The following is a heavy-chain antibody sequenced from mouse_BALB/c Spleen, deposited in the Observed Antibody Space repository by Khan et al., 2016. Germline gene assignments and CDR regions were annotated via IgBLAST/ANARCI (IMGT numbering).Heavy chain of an antibody. J-gene: IGHJ2*01. CDR2: ISYDGSN. D-gene: IGHD2-2*01. CDR1: GYSITSGYY. V-gene: IGHV3-6*02. CDR3: ARGGGNDANY. Sequence: EVQLQESGPGLVKPSQSLSLTCSVTGYSITSGYYWNWIRQFPGNKLEWMGYISYDGSNDYSPSLKNRISITRDTSKNKFFLKLNSVTTEDTATYYGARGGGNDANYWGQGTTLTVSS.